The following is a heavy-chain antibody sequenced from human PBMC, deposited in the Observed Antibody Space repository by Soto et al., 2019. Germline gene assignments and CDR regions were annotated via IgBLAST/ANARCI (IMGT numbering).Heavy chain of an antibody. V-gene: IGHV4-31*03. D-gene: IGHD3-10*01. CDR2: IYYRGNT. CDR3: ARSPENYYGSGSYFFDY. J-gene: IGHJ4*02. CDR1: GGSISSRDYY. Sequence: QVQLRESGPGLVKPSQTLSLTCTISGGSISSRDYYWSWIRQHPGKGLEWIGYIYYRGNTNYNPSLKSRVTISVDTSKNQFSLKLSSVTAADTAVYYCARSPENYYGSGSYFFDYWGQGTLVTVSS.